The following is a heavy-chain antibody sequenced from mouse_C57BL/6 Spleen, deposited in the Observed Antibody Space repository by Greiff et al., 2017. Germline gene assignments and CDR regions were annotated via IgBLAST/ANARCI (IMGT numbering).Heavy chain of an antibody. CDR3: ARKDYGRGYFDV. V-gene: IGHV1-4*01. Sequence: VQLQQSGAELARPGASVKMSCKASGYTFTSYTMHWVKQRPGQGLEWIGYINPSSGYTKYNQKFKDKATLTADKSSSTAYMQLSSLTSEDSAVYYCARKDYGRGYFDVWGTGTTVTVSS. CDR1: GYTFTSYT. CDR2: INPSSGYT. D-gene: IGHD1-1*01. J-gene: IGHJ1*03.